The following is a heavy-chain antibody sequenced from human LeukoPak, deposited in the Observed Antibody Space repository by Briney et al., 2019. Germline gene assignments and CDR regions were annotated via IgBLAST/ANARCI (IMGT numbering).Heavy chain of an antibody. CDR3: ARATISVAYAFDI. D-gene: IGHD6-19*01. CDR2: ICTTGAS. Sequence: GGSLRLSCAASGFIFSDSDMHWVRHVTGKGLEWVSAICTTGASYYPGSVKGRFTISRENAKNSLYLQMNSLRAEDTGVYYCARATISVAYAFDIWGQGTMVTVSS. V-gene: IGHV3-13*04. J-gene: IGHJ3*02. CDR1: GFIFSDSD.